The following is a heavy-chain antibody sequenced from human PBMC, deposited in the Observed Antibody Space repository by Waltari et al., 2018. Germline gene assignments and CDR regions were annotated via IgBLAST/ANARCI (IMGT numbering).Heavy chain of an antibody. V-gene: IGHV1-8*03. Sequence: QVQLVQSGAEVKKPGASVKVSCKASGYTFTSYDINWVRQATGQGLEWMGGMNPNSGNTGYAQKFQGRVTITRNTSISTAYMELSSLRSEDTAVYYCARVNQGDYDYIWGSFDYWGQGTLVTVSS. CDR2: MNPNSGNT. D-gene: IGHD3-16*01. CDR1: GYTFTSYD. CDR3: ARVNQGDYDYIWGSFDY. J-gene: IGHJ4*02.